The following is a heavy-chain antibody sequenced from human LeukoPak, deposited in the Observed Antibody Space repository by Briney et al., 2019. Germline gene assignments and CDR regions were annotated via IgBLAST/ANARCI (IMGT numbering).Heavy chain of an antibody. CDR2: ISYDGGYK. J-gene: IGHJ5*02. V-gene: IGHV3-30*04. Sequence: PGGSLRLSCAASGFTFSSYAMHWVRQAPGKGLEWVTIISYDGGYKYYADSVKGRFTISRDNAKNSLYLQMNSLRAEDTAVYYCARAPPQTVMDNWFDPWGQGTLVTVSS. CDR1: GFTFSSYA. CDR3: ARAPPQTVMDNWFDP. D-gene: IGHD4-17*01.